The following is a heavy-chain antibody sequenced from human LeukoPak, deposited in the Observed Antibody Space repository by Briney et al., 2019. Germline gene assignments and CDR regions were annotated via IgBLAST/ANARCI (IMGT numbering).Heavy chain of an antibody. CDR3: ARARAAAEAYYYMDV. D-gene: IGHD6-13*01. J-gene: IGHJ6*03. CDR2: IYYSGST. V-gene: IGHV4-59*01. Sequence: PSETLSLTCTVSGDSISTYYWSWIRQPPGKGLEWIGYIYYSGSTNYNPSLKSRVTISVDTSKNQFSLKLSSVTAADTAVYYCARARAAAEAYYYMDVWGKGTTVTVSS. CDR1: GDSISTYY.